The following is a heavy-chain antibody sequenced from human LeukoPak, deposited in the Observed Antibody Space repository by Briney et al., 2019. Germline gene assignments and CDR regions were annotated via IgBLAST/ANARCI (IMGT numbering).Heavy chain of an antibody. CDR1: GFTVSSNY. CDR2: IYSGGNT. D-gene: IGHD6-19*01. J-gene: IGHJ4*02. V-gene: IGHV3-53*01. CDR3: ARHPVAGAY. Sequence: GGSLRLSCAASGFTVSSNYMSWVRQSPGKGLEWVSVIYSGGNTFYADSSKGRFIISRDNSKNTVYLQMNNLRAEDTAVYYCARHPVAGAYWGQGTLVTVSS.